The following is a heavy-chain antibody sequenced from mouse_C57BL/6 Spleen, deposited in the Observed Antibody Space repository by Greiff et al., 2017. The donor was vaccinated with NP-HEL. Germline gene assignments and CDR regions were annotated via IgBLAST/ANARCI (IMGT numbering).Heavy chain of an antibody. CDR2: IYPGSGNT. CDR1: GYTFTDYY. Sequence: QVQLQQSGAELVRPGASVKLSCKASGYTFTDYYINWVKQRPGQGLEWIARIYPGSGNTYYNEKFKGKATLTAEKSSSTAYMQLSSLTSEDSAVYFCAREGDWGFDYWGQGTTLTVSS. J-gene: IGHJ2*01. V-gene: IGHV1-76*01. CDR3: AREGDWGFDY. D-gene: IGHD4-1*01.